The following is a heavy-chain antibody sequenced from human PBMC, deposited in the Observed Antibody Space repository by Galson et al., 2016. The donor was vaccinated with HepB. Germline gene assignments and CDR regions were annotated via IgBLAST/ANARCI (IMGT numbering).Heavy chain of an antibody. D-gene: IGHD3-3*01. CDR2: VKQDGSEK. Sequence: SLRLSCAASGFTFSSYWMSWVRQAPGKGLEWVANVKQDGSEKYYVDSVKGRFTISRDNAENSLYLQMNSLRAEETAVYYCARDGPHDFWSGYPFDYWGQGTLVTVSS. J-gene: IGHJ4*02. V-gene: IGHV3-7*01. CDR3: ARDGPHDFWSGYPFDY. CDR1: GFTFSSYW.